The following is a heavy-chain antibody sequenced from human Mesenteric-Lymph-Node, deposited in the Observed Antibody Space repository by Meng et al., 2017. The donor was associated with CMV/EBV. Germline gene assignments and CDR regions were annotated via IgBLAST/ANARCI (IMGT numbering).Heavy chain of an antibody. CDR3: ARGTVTGRLDS. CDR2: IYYSGSA. J-gene: IGHJ4*02. D-gene: IGHD4-17*01. V-gene: IGHV4-31*03. CDR1: GGSITNGGYY. Sequence: CNVAGGSITNGGYYWDWIRQRPGEGLEWIGNIYYSGSAYYNPSLKSRIIISVDTSKSQFSLRLNSVTTADTAMYYCARGTVTGRLDSWGRGTLVTVSS.